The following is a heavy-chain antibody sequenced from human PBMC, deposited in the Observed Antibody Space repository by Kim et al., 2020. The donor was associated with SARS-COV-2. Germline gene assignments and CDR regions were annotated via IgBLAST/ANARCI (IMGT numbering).Heavy chain of an antibody. CDR3: ARGLGDP. CDR2: SSGST. D-gene: IGHD3-3*01. V-gene: IGHV4-31*02. Sequence: SSGSTYYNPSLKSRVTISVDTSKNQFSLKLSSVTAADTAVYYCARGLGDPWGQGTLVTVSS. J-gene: IGHJ5*02.